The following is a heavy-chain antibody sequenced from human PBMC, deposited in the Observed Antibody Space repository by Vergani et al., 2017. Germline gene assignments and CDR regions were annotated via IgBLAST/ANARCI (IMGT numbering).Heavy chain of an antibody. J-gene: IGHJ4*02. Sequence: EVQLVESGGGLVQPGGSLRLSCAASGFTFSRYWMSWVRQAPGKGLEWVANIKQNGSEKYYVDSVKGRFTISRDNAKNSLYLQMNSLRAEDTAGYYCARGVGNYYYGSGSYSDYWGQGTLVTVSS. CDR2: IKQNGSEK. D-gene: IGHD3-10*01. V-gene: IGHV3-7*01. CDR3: ARGVGNYYYGSGSYSDY. CDR1: GFTFSRYW.